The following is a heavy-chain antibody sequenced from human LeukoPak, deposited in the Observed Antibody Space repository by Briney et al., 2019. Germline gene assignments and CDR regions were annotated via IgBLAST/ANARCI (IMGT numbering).Heavy chain of an antibody. CDR1: GGSISSSRYY. CDR2: IYYSGSA. CDR3: ASSNCGGDCYYHYYYGMDV. Sequence: PSETLSLTCTVSGGSISSSRYYWGWIRQPPGKGLEWIGSIYYSGSAYYNPSLKSRVAISVDTSKNQSSLRLRSVAAADTAVYYCASSNCGGDCYYHYYYGMDVWGQGTTVTVSS. D-gene: IGHD2-21*02. V-gene: IGHV4-39*01. J-gene: IGHJ6*02.